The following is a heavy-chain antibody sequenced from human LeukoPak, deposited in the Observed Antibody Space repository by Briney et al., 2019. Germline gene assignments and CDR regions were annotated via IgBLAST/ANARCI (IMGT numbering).Heavy chain of an antibody. Sequence: GGSLRLSCAASGLAFSGYAMSWVRQAPGKGLEWVSAISGSGGSTYYADSVKGRFTISRDNSKNTLYLQMNSLRAEDTAVYYCAKSIYGYDDIDYWGQGTLVTVSS. CDR2: ISGSGGST. CDR1: GLAFSGYA. V-gene: IGHV3-23*01. D-gene: IGHD5-18*01. CDR3: AKSIYGYDDIDY. J-gene: IGHJ4*02.